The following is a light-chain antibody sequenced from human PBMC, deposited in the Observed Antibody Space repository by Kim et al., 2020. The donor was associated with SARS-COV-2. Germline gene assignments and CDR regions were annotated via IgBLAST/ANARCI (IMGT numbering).Light chain of an antibody. V-gene: IGKV3-20*01. CDR1: ESVSSDS. Sequence: SPGARATLSCRASESVSSDSLAWYQQTPGQAPSLLIFSASTRVACIPTRFGGRGSGTDFTLTISRLEPEDFAVYYCQQYSTSPPYTFGQGTKLEI. J-gene: IGKJ2*01. CDR3: QQYSTSPPYT. CDR2: SAS.